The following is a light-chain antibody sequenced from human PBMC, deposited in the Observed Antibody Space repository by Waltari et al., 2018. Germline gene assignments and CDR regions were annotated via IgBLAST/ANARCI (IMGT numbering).Light chain of an antibody. CDR2: AAS. V-gene: IGKV1-39*01. J-gene: IGKJ1*01. CDR3: QQYYNWPRT. Sequence: DIQMTQSPSSLSASVGDRVTISCRASQNIRTYLNWYQQKLGKAPKVLIYAASTLLSGVPSRFSGSGSGTDFTLTITSLQPEDFAVYYCQQYYNWPRTFGQGTKVEIK. CDR1: QNIRTY.